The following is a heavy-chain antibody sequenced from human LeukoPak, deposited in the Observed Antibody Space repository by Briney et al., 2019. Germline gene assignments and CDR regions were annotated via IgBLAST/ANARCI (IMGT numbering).Heavy chain of an antibody. Sequence: ASVKVSCKASGYTFTGYYMHWVRQAPGQGLEWMGWINPNSGGTNYAQKFQGRVTMTRDTSISTAYMELSRLRSDGTAVYYCARETVYYDILTGHRLVDYWGQGTLVTVSS. V-gene: IGHV1-2*02. CDR3: ARETVYYDILTGHRLVDY. J-gene: IGHJ4*02. CDR1: GYTFTGYY. D-gene: IGHD3-9*01. CDR2: INPNSGGT.